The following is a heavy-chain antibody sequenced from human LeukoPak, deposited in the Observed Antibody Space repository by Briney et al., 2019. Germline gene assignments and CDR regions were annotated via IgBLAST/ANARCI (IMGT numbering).Heavy chain of an antibody. CDR2: INHSGST. V-gene: IGHV4-34*01. Sequence: PSETLSLTCAVYGGSFSGYYWSWIRQPPGKGLEWIGEINHSGSTNYNPSLKSRVTISVDTSKNQFSLKLSSVTAADTAVYYCARRGNGYCSSTSCYVDYWGQGTLVTVSS. CDR3: ARRGNGYCSSTSCYVDY. J-gene: IGHJ4*02. CDR1: GGSFSGYY. D-gene: IGHD2-2*03.